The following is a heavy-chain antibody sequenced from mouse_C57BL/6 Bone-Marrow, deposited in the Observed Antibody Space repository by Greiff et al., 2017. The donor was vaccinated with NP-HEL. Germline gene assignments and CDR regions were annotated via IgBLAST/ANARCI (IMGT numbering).Heavy chain of an antibody. V-gene: IGHV1-81*01. D-gene: IGHD1-1*01. CDR3: ARMGLYYGSSYRFAY. Sequence: QVQLKQSGAELARPGASVKLSCKASGYTFTSYGISWVKQRTGQGLEWIGEIYPRSGNTYYNEKFKGKATLTADKSSSTAYMELRSLTSEDSAVYFWARMGLYYGSSYRFAYWGQGTLVTVSA. CDR1: GYTFTSYG. J-gene: IGHJ3*01. CDR2: IYPRSGNT.